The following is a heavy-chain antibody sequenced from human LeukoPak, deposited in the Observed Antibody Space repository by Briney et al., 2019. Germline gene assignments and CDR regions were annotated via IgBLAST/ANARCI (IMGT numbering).Heavy chain of an antibody. V-gene: IGHV4-59*01. J-gene: IGHJ4*02. CDR2: IYLSGGT. CDR1: GASISSYY. CDR3: ARGSILTGFL. D-gene: IGHD3-9*01. Sequence: SETLSLTCTVSGASISSYYWTWIRQPTGKGLEWIGYIYLSGGTNYNPSFKSRVTISVDTSKNQFSLRLSSVTAADTAVYYCARGSILTGFLWGPGTLVTVSS.